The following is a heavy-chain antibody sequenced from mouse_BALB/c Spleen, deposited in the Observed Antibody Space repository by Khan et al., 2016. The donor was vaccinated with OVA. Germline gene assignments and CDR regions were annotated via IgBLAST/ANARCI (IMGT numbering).Heavy chain of an antibody. V-gene: IGHV1S81*02. CDR3: TRSGYANPFAY. D-gene: IGHD2-10*02. CDR2: INPSNGDI. Sequence: QVQLMESGAELVKPGTSAKLSCKASGYTFSSYYIYWVKQRPGQGLEWIGGINPSNGDINFNEKFKTEATLTVDKSSSTVYMQLSSLTSEDSAVYYCTRSGYANPFAYWGQGTLVTVSA. J-gene: IGHJ3*01. CDR1: GYTFSSYY.